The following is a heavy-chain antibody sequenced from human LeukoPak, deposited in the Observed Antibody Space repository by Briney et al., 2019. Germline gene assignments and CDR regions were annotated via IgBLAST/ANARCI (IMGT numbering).Heavy chain of an antibody. CDR3: TRESRAFSPFGS. CDR1: GGFITTSNS. Sequence: SETLSLTCALSGGFITTSNSWSRVRQPPGKGLEWIGEVHLSGATDYNLSLESRVSMSIDKSKNHLSLEVTSVTAADTAIYYCTRESRAFSPFGSWGQGTLVTVSS. CDR2: VHLSGAT. D-gene: IGHD5-24*01. V-gene: IGHV4-4*02. J-gene: IGHJ4*02.